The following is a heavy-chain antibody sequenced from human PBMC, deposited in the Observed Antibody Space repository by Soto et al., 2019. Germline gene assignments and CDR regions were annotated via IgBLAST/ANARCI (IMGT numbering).Heavy chain of an antibody. D-gene: IGHD4-17*01. Sequence: QVQLVQSGAEVKKPGSSVKVSCKASGGTFSSYAISWVRQAPGQGLEWMGGIIPIFGTANYAQKLQGRVTITADESTSTAYLALSSLRSEETAVYYCARDPPATVTTRGGDFDIWGQGTMVTVSS. V-gene: IGHV1-69*01. CDR2: IIPIFGTA. CDR3: ARDPPATVTTRGGDFDI. CDR1: GGTFSSYA. J-gene: IGHJ3*02.